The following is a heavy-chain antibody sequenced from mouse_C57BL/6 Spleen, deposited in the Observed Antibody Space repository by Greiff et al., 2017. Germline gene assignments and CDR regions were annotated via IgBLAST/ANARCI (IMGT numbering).Heavy chain of an antibody. Sequence: VQLQQSGAELVRPGASVKLSCKASGYTFTDYYINWVKQRPGQGLEWIARIYPGSGNTYYNEKFKGKATLTAEKSSSTAYMQLSSLTSEDSAVYFGAIIYYGKLYAMDYWGQGTSVTVSS. J-gene: IGHJ4*01. D-gene: IGHD2-1*01. CDR1: GYTFTDYY. CDR2: IYPGSGNT. V-gene: IGHV1-76*01. CDR3: AIIYYGKLYAMDY.